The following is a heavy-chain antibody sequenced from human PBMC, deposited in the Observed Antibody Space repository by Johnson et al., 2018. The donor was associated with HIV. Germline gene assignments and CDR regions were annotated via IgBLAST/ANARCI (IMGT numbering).Heavy chain of an antibody. V-gene: IGHV3-9*01. CDR1: GFTFDDYA. CDR3: ARAGSSGWSNDAFDI. D-gene: IGHD6-19*01. J-gene: IGHJ3*02. Sequence: VQLVESGGGLVQPGRSLRLSCAASGFTFDDYAMHWVRQAPGKGLEWVSGISWNSRSLAYADSVKGRITISRDNAKNSLYLQMNSLRAGDTAVYYCARAGSSGWSNDAFDIWGQGTMVTVSS. CDR2: ISWNSRSL.